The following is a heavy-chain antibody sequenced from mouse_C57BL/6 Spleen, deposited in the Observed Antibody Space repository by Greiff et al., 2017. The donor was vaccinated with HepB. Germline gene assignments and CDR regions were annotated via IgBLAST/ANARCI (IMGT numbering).Heavy chain of an antibody. V-gene: IGHV1-64*01. CDR1: GYTFTSYW. J-gene: IGHJ1*03. CDR2: IHPNSGST. D-gene: IGHD1-1*01. CDR3: ARDTTVVADWYFDV. Sequence: VQLQQSGAELVKPGASVKLSCKASGYTFTSYWMHWVKQRPGQGLEWIGMIHPNSGSTNYNEKFKSKATLTVDKSSSTAYMQLSSLTSEDSAVYYCARDTTVVADWYFDVWGTGTTVTVSS.